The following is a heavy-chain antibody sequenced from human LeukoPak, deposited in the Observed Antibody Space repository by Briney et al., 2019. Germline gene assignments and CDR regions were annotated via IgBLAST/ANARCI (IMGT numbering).Heavy chain of an antibody. J-gene: IGHJ4*02. V-gene: IGHV3-53*01. D-gene: IGHD3-22*01. Sequence: VGALRLSCAVSGFTLSTNYMRCVRQTPGKGLEWVSVIYSGGDTHYADSVKGRFTISRANYQHTIYLQMNSLRAEDTAIYYCARGHSSGSPDPFDYWGQGHLVTVSS. CDR2: IYSGGDT. CDR3: ARGHSSGSPDPFDY. CDR1: GFTLSTNY.